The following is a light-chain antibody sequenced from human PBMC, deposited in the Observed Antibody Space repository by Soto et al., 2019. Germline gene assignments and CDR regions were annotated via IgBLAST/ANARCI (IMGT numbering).Light chain of an antibody. CDR3: QRSGSAPRYI. V-gene: IGKV3-20*01. Sequence: EVVLTQSPGTLSLSPGERATLSCRASQSLSSTYLAWYQQKPGQSPRLLIYGASSRATGIPDRFSGSGSGTDFTFTIGRLEPEDFAVYYCQRSGSAPRYIFGAGTRL. CDR2: GAS. J-gene: IGKJ2*01. CDR1: QSLSSTY.